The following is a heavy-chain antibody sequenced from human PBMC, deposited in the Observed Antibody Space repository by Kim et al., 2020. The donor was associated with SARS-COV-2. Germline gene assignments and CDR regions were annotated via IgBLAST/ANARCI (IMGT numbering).Heavy chain of an antibody. D-gene: IGHD3-22*01. CDR3: AREGEITMIVVVITAWFDP. Sequence: SRVTISVDTSKNQFSLKLSAVTAADTAVYYCAREGEITMIVVVITAWFDPWGQGTLVTVSS. J-gene: IGHJ5*02. V-gene: IGHV4-30-2*04.